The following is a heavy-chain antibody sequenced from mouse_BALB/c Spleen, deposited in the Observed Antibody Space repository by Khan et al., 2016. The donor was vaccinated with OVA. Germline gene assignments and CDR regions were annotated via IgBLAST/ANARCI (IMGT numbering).Heavy chain of an antibody. Sequence: DLVKPGASVKLSCKASGYTFTSYWINWIKQRPGQGLEWIGRIAPGSGSDYYNDMFKGKATLTIDTSSSTAYIQVRSLSSEDSAVYFSATSNSYGSGLYAMDYWGQGTSVTVSS. CDR3: ATSNSYGSGLYAMDY. CDR1: GYTFTSYW. J-gene: IGHJ4*01. CDR2: IAPGSGSD. D-gene: IGHD1-1*01. V-gene: IGHV1S41*01.